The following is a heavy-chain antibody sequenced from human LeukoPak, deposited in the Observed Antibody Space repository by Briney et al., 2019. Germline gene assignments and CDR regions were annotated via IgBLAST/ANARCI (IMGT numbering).Heavy chain of an antibody. Sequence: SETLSLTCAVYGESFSGYYWSWIRQPPGKGLEWIGEINHSGSTNYNPSLKSRVTISVDTSKNQFSLKLSSVTAADTAVYYCARVRGMVRGVWNYYYMDVWGKGTTVTVSS. CDR2: INHSGST. J-gene: IGHJ6*03. CDR3: ARVRGMVRGVWNYYYMDV. V-gene: IGHV4-34*01. CDR1: GESFSGYY. D-gene: IGHD3-10*01.